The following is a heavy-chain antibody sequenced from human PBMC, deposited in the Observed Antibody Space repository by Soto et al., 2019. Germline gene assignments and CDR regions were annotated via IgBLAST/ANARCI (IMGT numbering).Heavy chain of an antibody. CDR1: GFTFSSYA. Sequence: GGSLRLSCAASGFTFSSYAMSWVRQAPGKGLEWVSAISGSGGSTYYADSVKGRFTISRDNSKNTLYLQMNSLRAEDTAVYYCAKDEIGSGSYDYYGMDVWGQGTTVTAP. CDR2: ISGSGGST. V-gene: IGHV3-23*01. CDR3: AKDEIGSGSYDYYGMDV. D-gene: IGHD3-10*01. J-gene: IGHJ6*02.